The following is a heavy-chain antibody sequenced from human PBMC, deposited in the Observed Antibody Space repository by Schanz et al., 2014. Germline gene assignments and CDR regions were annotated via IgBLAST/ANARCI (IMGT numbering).Heavy chain of an antibody. Sequence: VQLEQSGAEVKKPGASVKVSCTASGYTLKNYGISWVRQAPGLGLEWMGWISDYNGKTNYAQKFQDRVIMSTDRSSSTAYLELRSLRSDDTAVYYCARDQSPYTNSSDVRYFDYWGQGSLVTVSS. V-gene: IGHV1-18*01. CDR3: ARDQSPYTNSSDVRYFDY. CDR2: ISDYNGKT. J-gene: IGHJ4*02. D-gene: IGHD6-6*01. CDR1: GYTLKNYG.